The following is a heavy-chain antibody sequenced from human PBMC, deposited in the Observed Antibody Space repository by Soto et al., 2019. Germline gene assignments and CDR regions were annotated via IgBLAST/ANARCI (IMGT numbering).Heavy chain of an antibody. V-gene: IGHV1-69*08. CDR1: GGTFSSYT. D-gene: IGHD6-25*01. Sequence: QVQLVQSGAEVKKPGSSVKVSCKASGGTFSSYTISWVRQAPGQGLGWMGRIIPILGIANYAQKFQGRVTNTAGKSTSPADMELSSLRSEDTAVYYCSRDSRQRGFDPWGQGTLVTVSS. CDR2: IIPILGIA. CDR3: SRDSRQRGFDP. J-gene: IGHJ5*02.